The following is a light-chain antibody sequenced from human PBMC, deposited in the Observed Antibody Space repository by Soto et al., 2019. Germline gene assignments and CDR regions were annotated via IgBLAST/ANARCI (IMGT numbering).Light chain of an antibody. J-gene: IGKJ1*01. CDR3: QQYNTWPRT. CDR1: QGLTTK. Sequence: EIVMTQSPATLSVSPGEGATLSCRASQGLTTKLAWYQQKPGQAPRLLIYGASTRATGIPARFSGSGSGTEFTRTVSSLESEDFAVYYCQQYNTWPRTFGQGTKGDIK. CDR2: GAS. V-gene: IGKV3-15*01.